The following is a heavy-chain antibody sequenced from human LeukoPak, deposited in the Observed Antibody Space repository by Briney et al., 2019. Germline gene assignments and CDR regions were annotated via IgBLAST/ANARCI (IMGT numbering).Heavy chain of an antibody. Sequence: SETLSLTCTVSGASISSGSNYWSWIRQPAGKGLEWIGRISTSGSTNYNPSLKSRVTISLDTSKKQFSLKLSSVTAADTAVYYCAREPTVFPNWFDPWGQGTLVTVSS. J-gene: IGHJ5*02. V-gene: IGHV4-61*02. D-gene: IGHD3-9*01. CDR2: ISTSGST. CDR1: GASISSGSNY. CDR3: AREPTVFPNWFDP.